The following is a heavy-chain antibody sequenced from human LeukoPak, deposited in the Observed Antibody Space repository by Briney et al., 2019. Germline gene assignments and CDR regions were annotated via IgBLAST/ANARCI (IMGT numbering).Heavy chain of an antibody. CDR1: IYSISSGYY. D-gene: IGHD3-22*01. V-gene: IGHV4-38-2*01. CDR2: IHHSGST. Sequence: PSETLSLTCAVSIYSISSGYYCGWIRQPPGKGLEWIGNIHHSGSTYYNPSLKSRLTMSVDTSKNQFSLKLSSVTAADTAVYYCARVGSYDSSGYYYFDYWGQGTLVTVSS. CDR3: ARVGSYDSSGYYYFDY. J-gene: IGHJ4*02.